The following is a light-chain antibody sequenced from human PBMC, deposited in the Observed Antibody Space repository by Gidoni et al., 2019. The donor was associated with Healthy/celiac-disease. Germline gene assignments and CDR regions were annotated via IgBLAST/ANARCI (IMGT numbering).Light chain of an antibody. CDR2: DAS. CDR3: QQYDNLPLT. J-gene: IGKJ4*01. Sequence: DIQMTQSPSSLSASVGDRVTITCQASQDSSNYLNWYQQKPGKAPKLLIYDASNLETGVPSRFSGSGSGTDFTFTISSLQPEDIATYYCQQYDNLPLTFGGXTKVEIK. V-gene: IGKV1-33*01. CDR1: QDSSNY.